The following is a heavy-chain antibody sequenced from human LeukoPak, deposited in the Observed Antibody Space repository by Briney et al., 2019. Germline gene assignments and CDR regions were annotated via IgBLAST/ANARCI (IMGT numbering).Heavy chain of an antibody. Sequence: SQTLSLTCAIFGDSVSSNSAAWNWIRQSPSRGLEWLGRTYYRSQWYNDYAVSVKGRITINPDTSKSQLSLQLNSVTLEDTAVYFCAREEAGTYGFQYWGQGTLVTVSS. D-gene: IGHD3-10*01. CDR1: GDSVSSNSAA. CDR3: AREEAGTYGFQY. J-gene: IGHJ4*02. V-gene: IGHV6-1*01. CDR2: TYYRSQWYN.